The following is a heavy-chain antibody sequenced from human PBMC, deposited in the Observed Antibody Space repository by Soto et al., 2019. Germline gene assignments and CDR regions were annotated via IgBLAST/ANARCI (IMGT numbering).Heavy chain of an antibody. CDR1: GFTFSSYE. Sequence: GGSMRLSCAASGFTFSSYEMNWVRQAPGKGLEWVSYISSSGSTIYYADSVKGRCTISRDNAKNSLYLQMNSLRAEDTAVYYCARWGSSSWSYYYGRDVWGQGTTVTVSS. J-gene: IGHJ6*02. V-gene: IGHV3-48*03. D-gene: IGHD6-13*01. CDR3: ARWGSSSWSYYYGRDV. CDR2: ISSSGSTI.